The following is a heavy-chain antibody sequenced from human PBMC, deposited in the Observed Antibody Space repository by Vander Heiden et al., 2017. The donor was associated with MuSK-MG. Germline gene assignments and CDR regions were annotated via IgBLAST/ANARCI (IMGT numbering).Heavy chain of an antibody. CDR3: AKGTEYSSSSGFDY. J-gene: IGHJ4*02. CDR2: ISTSVDIT. CDR1: GFTFSSYA. Sequence: EVQLVESGGALVQPGGSLRLSCAASGFTFSSYAMSWVRQAPVKGLEWVSVISTSVDITYYTDSVKGRFTISRDNFKNTLYLQMNSLRAEDTAVYYCAKGTEYSSSSGFDYWGQGTLVTVSS. V-gene: IGHV3-23*04. D-gene: IGHD6-6*01.